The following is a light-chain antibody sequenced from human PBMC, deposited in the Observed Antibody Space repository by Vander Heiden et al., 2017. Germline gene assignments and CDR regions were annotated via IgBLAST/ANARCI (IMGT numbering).Light chain of an antibody. CDR1: SSDVGSYNR. J-gene: IGLJ2*01. CDR3: SSYTSSITVV. V-gene: IGLV2-18*02. CDR2: EVN. Sequence: QSALTPPPPVSGSPGQSSTISSTGTSSDVGSYNRVSWYQQPPGTAPKLMIYEVNKRPSGVPDRFSGSKSGNTASLTISGLQADDEADYYCSSYTSSITVVFGGGTKLTVL.